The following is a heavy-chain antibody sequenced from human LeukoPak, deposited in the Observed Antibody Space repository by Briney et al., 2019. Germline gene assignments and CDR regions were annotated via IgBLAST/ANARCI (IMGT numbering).Heavy chain of an antibody. D-gene: IGHD2-2*01. CDR1: GFTFSSYA. CDR3: AKPGVGSEVKPEGPIVVVPAAIVDY. CDR2: ISGSGGGT. J-gene: IGHJ4*02. V-gene: IGHV3-23*01. Sequence: GGSLRLSCAASGFTFSSYAMSWVRQAPGKGLEWVSAISGSGGGTYYADSVKGRFTISRDNSKNTLYLQMNSLRAEDTAVYYCAKPGVGSEVKPEGPIVVVPAAIVDYWGQGTLVTVSS.